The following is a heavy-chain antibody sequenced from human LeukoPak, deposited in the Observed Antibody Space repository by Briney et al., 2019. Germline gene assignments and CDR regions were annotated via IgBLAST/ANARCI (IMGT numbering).Heavy chain of an antibody. CDR1: GYTFTSYG. Sequence: ASVKVSCKASGYTFTSYGISWVRRAPGQGLEWMGWISAYNGNTNYAQKLQGRVTMTTDTSTSTAYMELRSLRSDDTAVYYCARDWLGYCSSTSCSPPGTFDYWGQGTLVTVSS. D-gene: IGHD2-2*01. CDR3: ARDWLGYCSSTSCSPPGTFDY. CDR2: ISAYNGNT. V-gene: IGHV1-18*01. J-gene: IGHJ4*02.